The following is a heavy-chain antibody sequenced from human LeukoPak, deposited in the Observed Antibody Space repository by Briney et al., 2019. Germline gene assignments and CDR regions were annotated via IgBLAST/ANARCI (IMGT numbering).Heavy chain of an antibody. CDR1: GFTFNSYG. CDR2: IKYDGSNT. Sequence: PGGSLRLSCAASGFTFNSYGMHWVRQAPGKGLEWVTFIKYDGSNTYYADSVKGRFTISRDNSKNTLYLQMNSLRAEDTAMYYCAKDRAVGVPGVDYWGQGTLVTVSS. V-gene: IGHV3-30*02. J-gene: IGHJ4*02. D-gene: IGHD1-26*01. CDR3: AKDRAVGVPGVDY.